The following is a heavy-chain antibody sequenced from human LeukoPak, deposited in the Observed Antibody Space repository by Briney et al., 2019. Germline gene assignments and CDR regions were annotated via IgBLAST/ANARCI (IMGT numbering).Heavy chain of an antibody. CDR3: AKVWLPLDY. V-gene: IGHV3-30-3*01. D-gene: IGHD6-19*01. J-gene: IGHJ4*02. Sequence: PGGSLRLSCAASGFTFSSYAMHWVRQAPGKGLEWVAVISYDGSNKYYADSVKGRFTISRDNSKNTLYLQMNSLRAEDTAVYYCAKVWLPLDYWGQGTLVTVSS. CDR1: GFTFSSYA. CDR2: ISYDGSNK.